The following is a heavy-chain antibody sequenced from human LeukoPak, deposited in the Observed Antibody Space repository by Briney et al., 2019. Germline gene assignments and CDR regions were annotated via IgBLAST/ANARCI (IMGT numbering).Heavy chain of an antibody. Sequence: ASVKVSCKASGYTFTSYGISWVRQAPGQGLEWMGWISAYNGNTNYAQKLQGRVTMTTDTSTSTAYMELSSLRSEDTAVYYCARVLPKLAAAGTKVFFNYFDYWGQGTLVTVSS. CDR2: ISAYNGNT. CDR1: GYTFTSYG. J-gene: IGHJ4*02. V-gene: IGHV1-18*01. CDR3: ARVLPKLAAAGTKVFFNYFDY. D-gene: IGHD6-13*01.